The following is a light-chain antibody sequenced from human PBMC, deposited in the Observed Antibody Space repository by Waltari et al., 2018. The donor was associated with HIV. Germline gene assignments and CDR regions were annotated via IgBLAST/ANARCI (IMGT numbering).Light chain of an antibody. CDR2: GNN. CDR1: NSNIGGNT. J-gene: IGLJ3*02. Sequence: QPVLTQAPSASATPGQRVTISCSGSNSNIGGNTVNWYQQFPGTAPRLLMFGNNQRPSGVPDRCSGSKSGTSASLAISGLQSEDEAHYFCATWDDSLNGVLFGGGTKLTVL. CDR3: ATWDDSLNGVL. V-gene: IGLV1-44*01.